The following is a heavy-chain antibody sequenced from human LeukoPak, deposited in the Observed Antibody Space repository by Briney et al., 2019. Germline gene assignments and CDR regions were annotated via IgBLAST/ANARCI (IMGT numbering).Heavy chain of an antibody. Sequence: GGSLRLSCAASGFTVSYNYMSWVRQAPGKGLEWVSLIYSGGSTYYADFVKGRFNISRDTSKNTLYLQMNSLRAEDTAVYYCAREAPYSSGSLDVWGQGTTVTVSS. CDR1: GFTVSYNY. V-gene: IGHV3-66*01. J-gene: IGHJ6*02. CDR2: IYSGGST. D-gene: IGHD6-19*01. CDR3: AREAPYSSGSLDV.